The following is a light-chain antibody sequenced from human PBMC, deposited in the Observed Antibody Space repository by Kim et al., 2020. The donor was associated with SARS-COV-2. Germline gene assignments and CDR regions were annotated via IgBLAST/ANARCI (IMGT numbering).Light chain of an antibody. Sequence: ASVGDRVTITCRASQDISGWLAWYQQKPEKAPKSLIYSTSTLQSGVPSRFSGSRSGTDFTLTITNLQPEDFATYYCQHYTTYPLTFGGGTKVDIK. CDR2: STS. V-gene: IGKV1D-16*01. CDR1: QDISGW. CDR3: QHYTTYPLT. J-gene: IGKJ4*01.